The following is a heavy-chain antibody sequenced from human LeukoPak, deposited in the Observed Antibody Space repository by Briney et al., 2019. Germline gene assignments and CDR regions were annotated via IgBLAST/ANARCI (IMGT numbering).Heavy chain of an antibody. V-gene: IGHV3-30*01. CDR3: ARDSTYYYDSGSSGPHYFDN. CDR2: ISSGGTYE. D-gene: IGHD3-10*01. J-gene: IGHJ4*02. CDR1: GFTFSNYA. Sequence: GKSLRLYCAASGFTFSNYAMHWVRQAPGKGLEWVSLISSGGTYEYYADSVKVRFTISRDNSKNTLYLQLNSLRAEDTAVYYRARDSTYYYDSGSSGPHYFDNWGQGTLVTVPS.